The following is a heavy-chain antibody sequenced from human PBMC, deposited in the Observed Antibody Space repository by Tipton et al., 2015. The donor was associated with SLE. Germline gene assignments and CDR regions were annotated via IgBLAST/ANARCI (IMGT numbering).Heavy chain of an antibody. CDR1: GGSISSGGYS. V-gene: IGHV4-30-2*02. D-gene: IGHD1-1*01. J-gene: IGHJ3*02. CDR2: IYHSGST. CDR3: ARTNGAFDI. Sequence: TLSLTCAVSGGSISSGGYSWSWIRQPPGKGLEWIGYIYHSGSTYYNPSLKSRVTISVDTSKNQFSLKLSSVTAADTAVYYCARTNGAFDIWGQGTMVTVSS.